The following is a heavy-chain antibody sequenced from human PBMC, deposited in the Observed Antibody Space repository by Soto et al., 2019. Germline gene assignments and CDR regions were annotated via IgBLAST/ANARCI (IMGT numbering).Heavy chain of an antibody. CDR2: IYYSGST. CDR1: GGSISSYY. D-gene: IGHD4-4*01. J-gene: IGHJ4*02. CDR3: ARGHRSLWGSTVTAKYYFDY. Sequence: PSETLSLTCTVSGGSISSYYWSWIRQPPGKGLEWIGYIYYSGSTNYNPSLKSRVTISVDASKNQFSLKLSSVTAADTAVYYCARGHRSLWGSTVTAKYYFDYWGQGTLVTVSS. V-gene: IGHV4-59*01.